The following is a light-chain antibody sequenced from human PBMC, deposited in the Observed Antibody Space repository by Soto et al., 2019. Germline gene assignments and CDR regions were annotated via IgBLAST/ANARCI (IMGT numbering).Light chain of an antibody. V-gene: IGKV3-20*01. CDR3: QQYGYSPIT. Sequence: EVVLTQSPASLSLSPAKRATLSCRFSQSVSNNFLAWYQQKTGQTPRLLIYAASSRATGSPDRFSGGGYGTDVNLTISRLEPEDFAVYYCQQYGYSPITFGQGTRLEIK. CDR2: AAS. J-gene: IGKJ5*01. CDR1: QSVSNNF.